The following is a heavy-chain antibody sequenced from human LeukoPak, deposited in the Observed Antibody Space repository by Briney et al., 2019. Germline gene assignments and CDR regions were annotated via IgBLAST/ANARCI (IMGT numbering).Heavy chain of an antibody. D-gene: IGHD5-12*01. J-gene: IGHJ4*02. Sequence: PSETLSLTCTVSGGSISSSSYYWGWIRQPPGKGLEWIGSIYYSGSTYYNPSLKSRVTISVDTSKNQFSLKLSSVTAADTAVYYCARQYIVATSGHFDYWGQGTLVTVSS. CDR3: ARQYIVATSGHFDY. CDR1: GGSISSSSYY. CDR2: IYYSGST. V-gene: IGHV4-39*01.